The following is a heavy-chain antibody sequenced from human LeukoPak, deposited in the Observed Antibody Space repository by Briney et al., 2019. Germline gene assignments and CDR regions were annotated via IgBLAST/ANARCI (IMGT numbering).Heavy chain of an antibody. D-gene: IGHD1-26*01. Sequence: GGSLRLSCAASGFTFDDYAMHWVRQAPGKGLEWDSGISWNSGSIGYADSVKGRFTISRDNAKNSLYLQMNSLRAEDTALYYCAKGGGSYYGTDYFDYWGQGTLVTVSS. J-gene: IGHJ4*02. CDR2: ISWNSGSI. CDR1: GFTFDDYA. CDR3: AKGGGSYYGTDYFDY. V-gene: IGHV3-9*01.